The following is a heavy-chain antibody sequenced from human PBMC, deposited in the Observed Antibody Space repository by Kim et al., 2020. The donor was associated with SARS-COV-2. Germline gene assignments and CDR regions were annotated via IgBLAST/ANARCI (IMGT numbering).Heavy chain of an antibody. CDR2: IYGGGST. J-gene: IGHJ4*02. CDR3: AAYGDYIRMFDY. CDR1: GFSVSNNY. D-gene: IGHD4-17*01. Sequence: GGSLRLSCAASGFSVSNNYMSWVRQAPGKGLEWVSIIYGGGSTYYADSVKGRFTISRDDSKNTLYLQMNSLRAEDTAIYYCAAYGDYIRMFDYWGQGTLVTVSS. V-gene: IGHV3-53*01.